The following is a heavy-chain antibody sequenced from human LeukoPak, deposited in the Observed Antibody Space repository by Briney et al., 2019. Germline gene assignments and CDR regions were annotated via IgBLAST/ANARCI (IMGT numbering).Heavy chain of an antibody. Sequence: GGSLRLSCAASGFTFDDYGMSWVRQAPGKGLEWVSGINWNGGSTGYADSVKGRFTISRDNAKNSLYLQMNSLRAEDTALYYCAKDYGDYYFDYWGQGTLVTVSS. D-gene: IGHD4-17*01. V-gene: IGHV3-20*04. CDR1: GFTFDDYG. CDR2: INWNGGST. J-gene: IGHJ4*02. CDR3: AKDYGDYYFDY.